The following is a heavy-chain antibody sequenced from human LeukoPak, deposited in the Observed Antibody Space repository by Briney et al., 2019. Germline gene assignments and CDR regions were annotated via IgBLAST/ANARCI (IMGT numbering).Heavy chain of an antibody. CDR2: ITGGGDTT. CDR1: GFTFSTNA. D-gene: IGHD3-16*01. Sequence: GASLRLSCAASGFTFSTNALYWVRQAPGKGLEWVSAITGGGDTTYYADSVKGRFTISRDNSENMVYLEMNSLRAKDTAVYYCAKGVWGTYYSWGQGTLVTVSS. CDR3: AKGVWGTYYS. V-gene: IGHV3-23*01. J-gene: IGHJ4*02.